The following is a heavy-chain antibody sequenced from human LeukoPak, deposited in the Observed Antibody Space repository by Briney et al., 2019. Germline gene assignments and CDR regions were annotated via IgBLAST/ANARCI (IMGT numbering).Heavy chain of an antibody. CDR2: IIPILGIA. Sequence: GASVKVSCKASGGTFSSYAISWVRQAPGQGLEWMGRIIPILGIANYAQKFQGRVTITADKSTSTAYMELSSLRSEDTAVYYCARDSPPYSVGSDYWGQGTLVTVSS. J-gene: IGHJ4*02. CDR3: ARDSPPYSVGSDY. V-gene: IGHV1-69*04. D-gene: IGHD6-13*01. CDR1: GGTFSSYA.